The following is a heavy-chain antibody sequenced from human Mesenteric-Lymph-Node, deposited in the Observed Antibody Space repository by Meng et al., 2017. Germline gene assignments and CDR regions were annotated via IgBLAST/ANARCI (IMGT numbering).Heavy chain of an antibody. D-gene: IGHD3-10*01. CDR1: GGSISSNGYY. J-gene: IGHJ4*02. V-gene: IGHV4-39*01. Sequence: QLRLPDSGPGRVKPSETLSLTCTVSGGSISSNGYYWDWVRQPPGKGLEWIGAIYHSGSTSYNPSLQSRVTMFVDTSKNQFSLMLTSVTATDTAVYYCARRRGGSGRDCWGQGTLVTVSS. CDR3: ARRRGGSGRDC. CDR2: IYHSGST.